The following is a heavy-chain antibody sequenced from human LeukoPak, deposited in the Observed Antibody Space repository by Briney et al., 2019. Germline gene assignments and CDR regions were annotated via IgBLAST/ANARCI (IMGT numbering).Heavy chain of an antibody. D-gene: IGHD2-2*01. CDR2: IIPIFGTA. V-gene: IGHV1-69*13. Sequence: ASVKVSCKASGDTFSNYAISWVRQAPGQGLEWMGGIIPIFGTANYAQKFQGRVTITADESTSTAYMELSSLRSEDTAVYYCARAPGIVVVPAAPPENWGQGTLVTVSS. CDR1: GDTFSNYA. J-gene: IGHJ4*02. CDR3: ARAPGIVVVPAAPPEN.